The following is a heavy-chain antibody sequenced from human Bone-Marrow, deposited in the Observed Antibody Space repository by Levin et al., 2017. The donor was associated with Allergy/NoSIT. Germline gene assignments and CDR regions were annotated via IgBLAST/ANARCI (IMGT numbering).Heavy chain of an antibody. V-gene: IGHV4-39*07. CDR3: ARETKERGYSYGVDY. Sequence: SQTLSLTCTVSGGSISSSSYYWGWIRQPPGKGLEWIGSIYYSGSTYYNPSLKSRVTISVDTSKNQFSLKLSSVTAADTAVYYCARETKERGYSYGVDYWGQGTLVTVSS. CDR2: IYYSGST. J-gene: IGHJ4*02. CDR1: GGSISSSSYY. D-gene: IGHD5-18*01.